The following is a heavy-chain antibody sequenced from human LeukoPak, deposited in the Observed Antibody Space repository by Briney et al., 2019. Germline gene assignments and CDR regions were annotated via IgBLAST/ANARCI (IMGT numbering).Heavy chain of an antibody. V-gene: IGHV4-31*03. Sequence: SETLSLTCTVSGDPISIGGYYWNWIRQHPGKGLEWIGYIYYGGNTYYNPSLMSRITISVDTSKNQFSLKLFSVTAADTAVYYCARSSSWFHFDYWGQGTLVTVSS. D-gene: IGHD6-13*01. CDR1: GDPISIGGYY. J-gene: IGHJ4*02. CDR2: IYYGGNT. CDR3: ARSSSWFHFDY.